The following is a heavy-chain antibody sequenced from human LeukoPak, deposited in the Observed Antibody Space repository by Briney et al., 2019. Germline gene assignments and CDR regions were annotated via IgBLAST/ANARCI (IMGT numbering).Heavy chain of an antibody. D-gene: IGHD5-12*01. Sequence: PSETLSLTCAVSGGSISSSNWWSWVRQPPGKGLEWIGEIYHSGSTNYNPSLKSRVTISVDTSKNQFSLKLSSVTAADTAVYYCARGSYKWLRSPYDYWGQGTLVTVSS. CDR3: ARGSYKWLRSPYDY. CDR2: IYHSGST. CDR1: GGSISSSNW. J-gene: IGHJ4*02. V-gene: IGHV4-4*02.